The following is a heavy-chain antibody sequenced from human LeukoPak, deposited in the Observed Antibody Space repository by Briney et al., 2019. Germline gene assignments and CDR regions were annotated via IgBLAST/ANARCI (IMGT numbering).Heavy chain of an antibody. J-gene: IGHJ4*02. CDR2: INGRSSSI. V-gene: IGHV3-21*01. D-gene: IGHD5-24*01. CDR3: VRGDGRDY. CDR1: GFTFSDFT. Sequence: GGSLRLSCAASGFTFSDFTMNWVRQAPGKGLEWVSSINGRSSSIYYTDSVKGRFTISRDNAKNSPYLQMDSLRAEDTAVYYCVRGDGRDYWGQGTLVTFSS.